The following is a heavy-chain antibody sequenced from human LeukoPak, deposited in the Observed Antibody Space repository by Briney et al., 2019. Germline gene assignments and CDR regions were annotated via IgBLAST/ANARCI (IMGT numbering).Heavy chain of an antibody. D-gene: IGHD3-22*01. CDR1: GYIFTSYF. V-gene: IGHV1-46*01. J-gene: IGHJ3*02. Sequence: ASVKVSCKASGYIFTSYFLYWVRQAPGQGLEWMGLINPSGGSTRYAQKFQGRVTMTRDTSTSTVYMELSSLRSEDTAVYYCARGVHKFYYDSSDYQPFAFDIWGQGTTVTISS. CDR3: ARGVHKFYYDSSDYQPFAFDI. CDR2: INPSGGST.